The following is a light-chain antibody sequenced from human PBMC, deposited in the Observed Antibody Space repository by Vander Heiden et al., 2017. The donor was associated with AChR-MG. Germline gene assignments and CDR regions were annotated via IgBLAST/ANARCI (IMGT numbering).Light chain of an antibody. V-gene: IGLV2-14*03. CDR2: DVS. J-gene: IGLJ2*01. CDR1: SSDVGGSNY. CDR3: SSYTSSSTLV. Sequence: QSALTQPASVSGSPGQSITISCTGTSSDVGGSNYVSWYQQHTGKAPKLMIYDVSNRPSGVSNRLSGSKSGNTASLTISGLQAEDEADYYCSSYTSSSTLVFGGGTKLTVL.